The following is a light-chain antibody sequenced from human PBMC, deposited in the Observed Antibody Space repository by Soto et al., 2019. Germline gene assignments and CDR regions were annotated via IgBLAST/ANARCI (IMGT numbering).Light chain of an antibody. CDR1: SSDVGGYNY. V-gene: IGLV2-14*01. Sequence: QSVLTQPASVSGSPGQSITISCTGTSSDVGGYNYVSWYQQHPRKAPKVMIYEVSDRPSGVSDRFSGSKSGNTASLTISGLQAEDEADYYCSSFTTSNTLVFGTGTKLTVL. CDR2: EVS. J-gene: IGLJ1*01. CDR3: SSFTTSNTLV.